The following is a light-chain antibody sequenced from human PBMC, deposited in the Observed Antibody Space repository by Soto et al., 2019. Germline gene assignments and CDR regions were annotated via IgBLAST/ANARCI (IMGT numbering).Light chain of an antibody. CDR1: ENVRTF. Sequence: EVVLTQSPATLSLSPGERATLSCRASENVRTFVDWYQQKPGQAPRLLISGASSRATGIPDRFSGSGSGTDFTLTISRLEPEDFALYYCQQYGNSPITFGQGTRL. V-gene: IGKV3-20*01. J-gene: IGKJ5*01. CDR2: GAS. CDR3: QQYGNSPIT.